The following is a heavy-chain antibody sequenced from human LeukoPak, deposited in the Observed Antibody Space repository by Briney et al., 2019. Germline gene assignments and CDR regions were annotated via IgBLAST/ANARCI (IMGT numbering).Heavy chain of an antibody. CDR2: ISWNSGSI. D-gene: IGHD3-10*01. CDR3: AKGRRVYGSGSLYYFDY. CDR1: GFTFDDYA. V-gene: IGHV3-9*01. Sequence: PGRSLRLSCAASGFTFDDYAMHWVRQAPGKGLEWVSGISWNSGSIGYADSVKGRFTTSRDNAKNSLYLQMNSLRAEDTALYYCAKGRRVYGSGSLYYFDYWGQGTLVTVSS. J-gene: IGHJ4*02.